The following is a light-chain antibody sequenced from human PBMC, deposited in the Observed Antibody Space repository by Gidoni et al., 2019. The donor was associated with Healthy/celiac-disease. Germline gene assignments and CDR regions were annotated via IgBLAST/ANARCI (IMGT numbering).Light chain of an antibody. CDR2: GAS. Sequence: EIVLTQSPGTLSLSPGDRATLSCRASQSVSSSYLAWYQQKPGQAPRLLIYGASSRATGIPDRVSGSGSGTDFTLTISRLEPEEFAVYYCQQYGSSLFTIXXXTKVDIK. CDR3: QQYGSSLFT. V-gene: IGKV3-20*01. J-gene: IGKJ3*01. CDR1: QSVSSSY.